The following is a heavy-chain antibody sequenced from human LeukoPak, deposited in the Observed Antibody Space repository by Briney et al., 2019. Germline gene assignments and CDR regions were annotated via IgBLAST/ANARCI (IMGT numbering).Heavy chain of an antibody. CDR3: AGERGEEYSSGWYKTNYFYN. D-gene: IGHD6-19*01. CDR1: GYSISSGYY. Sequence: SETLSLTCTVSGYSISSGYYWGWIRQPPGKGLEWIGSIYHSGSTYYNPSLKSRVTISADMSKNQISLKLTSVTGADTAVYYCAGERGEEYSSGWYKTNYFYNWGQGIRVTVSS. V-gene: IGHV4-38-2*02. CDR2: IYHSGST. J-gene: IGHJ4*02.